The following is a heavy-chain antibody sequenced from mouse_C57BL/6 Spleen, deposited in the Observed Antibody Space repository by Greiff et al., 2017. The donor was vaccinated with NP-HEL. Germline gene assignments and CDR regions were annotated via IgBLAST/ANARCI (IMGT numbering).Heavy chain of an antibody. V-gene: IGHV1-55*01. D-gene: IGHD2-4*01. J-gene: IGHJ2*01. CDR1: GYTFTSYW. CDR2: IYPGSGST. CDR3: ARFPIGDYFDY. Sequence: VPLQQPGAELVKPGASVKMSCKASGYTFTSYWVTWVKQRPGQGLEWIGDIYPGSGSTKYNEKFKSKATLTVDTSSSTAYMQLSSLTSEDSAVYYCARFPIGDYFDYWGQGTTLTVSS.